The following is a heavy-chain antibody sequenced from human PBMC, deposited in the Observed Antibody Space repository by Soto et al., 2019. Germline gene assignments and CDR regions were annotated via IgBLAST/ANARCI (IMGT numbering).Heavy chain of an antibody. J-gene: IGHJ4*02. Sequence: QVHLQQWGAGLLKPSETLSLTCIVNGGSLSGYYWSWVRQPPGKGLEWIGEITHTGSTNYNPSLKSRVTISVDTSKNQFSLNLSSVTAADTALYSCARGEWGHNGYDTRSYFYFRSWGQGTLVSVSS. V-gene: IGHV4-34*01. CDR3: ARGEWGHNGYDTRSYFYFRS. CDR1: GGSLSGYY. D-gene: IGHD3-22*01. CDR2: ITHTGST.